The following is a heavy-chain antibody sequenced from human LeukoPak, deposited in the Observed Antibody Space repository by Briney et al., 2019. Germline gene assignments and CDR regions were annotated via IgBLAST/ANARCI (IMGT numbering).Heavy chain of an antibody. J-gene: IGHJ3*02. V-gene: IGHV3-48*02. CDR1: GLTFSSYS. D-gene: IGHD1-20*01. CDR3: ARDFWYNWNDEGAFDI. Sequence: GGSLRLSCAASGLTFSSYSMTWVRQAPGKGLEWVSYISSSSSTIYYADSVKGRFTISRDNAKNSLYLQMNSLRDEDTAVYYCARDFWYNWNDEGAFDIWGQGTMVTVSS. CDR2: ISSSSSTI.